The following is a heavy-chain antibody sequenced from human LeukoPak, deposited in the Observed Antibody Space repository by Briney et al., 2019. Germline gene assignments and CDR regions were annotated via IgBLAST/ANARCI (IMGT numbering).Heavy chain of an antibody. D-gene: IGHD6-19*01. Sequence: PGRSLRLSCAASGFTFSSYAMHWVRQAPGKGLEWVAVISYDGSNKYYADSLKGRFTISRDNSKNTLYLQMNSLRAEDTAVYYCARDFGGFIAVAAWSAYTFDYWGQGTLVTVSS. CDR3: ARDFGGFIAVAAWSAYTFDY. J-gene: IGHJ4*02. CDR1: GFTFSSYA. CDR2: ISYDGSNK. V-gene: IGHV3-30-3*01.